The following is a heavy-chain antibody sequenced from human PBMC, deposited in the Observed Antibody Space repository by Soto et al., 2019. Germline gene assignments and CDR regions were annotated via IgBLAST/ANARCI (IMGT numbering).Heavy chain of an antibody. CDR3: AIGNGRGGPYYYGSGSLGWFDP. J-gene: IGHJ5*02. V-gene: IGHV4-31*03. Sequence: QVQLQESGPGLVKPSQTLSLTCTVSGGSISSGGYYWSWIRQHPGKGLEWIGYIYYSGSTYYNPSLKSRVTISVDTSKNQFSLKLSSVTAADPAVYYCAIGNGRGGPYYYGSGSLGWFDPWGQGTLVTVSS. D-gene: IGHD3-10*01. CDR1: GGSISSGGYY. CDR2: IYYSGST.